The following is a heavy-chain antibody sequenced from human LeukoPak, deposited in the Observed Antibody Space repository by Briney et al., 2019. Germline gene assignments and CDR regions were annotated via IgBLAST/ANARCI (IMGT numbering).Heavy chain of an antibody. V-gene: IGHV1-46*01. J-gene: IGHJ5*02. Sequence: ASVKVSCKASGYTFTSDYIHWVRQAPGQGLEWMGIINPSGGSTSYAQKFQGRVTMTRDTSTSTVYMELSRLRSDDTAVYYCAREGASSSWYAGWFDPWGQGTLVTVSS. CDR1: GYTFTSDY. D-gene: IGHD6-13*01. CDR2: INPSGGST. CDR3: AREGASSSWYAGWFDP.